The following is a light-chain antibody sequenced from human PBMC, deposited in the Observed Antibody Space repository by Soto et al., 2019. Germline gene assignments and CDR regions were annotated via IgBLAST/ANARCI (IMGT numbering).Light chain of an antibody. CDR1: SSNIGNNY. V-gene: IGLV1-51*01. Sequence: QSVLTQPPSVSAAPGQKVTISCSGSSSNIGNNYVSWYQQLPGAAPKLLIYDNDRRPSGIPDRFSGSKSGTSATLGITGLQTGDEADYYCAAWDSSLITVLLGGGTKVTVL. J-gene: IGLJ2*01. CDR3: AAWDSSLITVL. CDR2: DND.